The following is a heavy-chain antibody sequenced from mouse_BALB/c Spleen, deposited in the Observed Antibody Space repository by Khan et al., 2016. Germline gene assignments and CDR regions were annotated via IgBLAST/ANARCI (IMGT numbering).Heavy chain of an antibody. CDR3: AEDYYGSNWFAY. CDR2: INTNTGEP. D-gene: IGHD1-1*01. Sequence: QIQLVQSGPELKKPGETVKISCKASGYTFTNYGMNWVKQAPGKGLKWMGWINTNTGEPTSAEEFKGHFVFSLETSASTAYLHINNLKNEDTATYFCAEDYYGSNWFAYWGQGTLVTVSA. CDR1: GYTFTNYG. J-gene: IGHJ3*01. V-gene: IGHV9-3*02.